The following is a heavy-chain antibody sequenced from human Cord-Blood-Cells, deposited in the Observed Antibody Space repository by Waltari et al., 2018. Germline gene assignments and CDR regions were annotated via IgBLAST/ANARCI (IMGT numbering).Heavy chain of an antibody. J-gene: IGHJ2*01. D-gene: IGHD6-19*01. CDR1: GGTFSSYA. CDR3: ATSGYSSGWYWYFDL. V-gene: IGHV1-69*06. CDR2: IIPIFDTA. Sequence: QVQLVQSGAEVKKPGSSVKVSCKASGGTFSSYAISWVRQAPGQGLEWMGGIIPIFDTANYAQKFQGRVTITADKSTSTAYMELSSLRSEDTAVYYCATSGYSSGWYWYFDLWGRGTLVTVSS.